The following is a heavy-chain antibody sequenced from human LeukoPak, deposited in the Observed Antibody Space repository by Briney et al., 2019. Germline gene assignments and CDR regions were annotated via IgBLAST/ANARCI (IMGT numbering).Heavy chain of an antibody. CDR2: IYTSGST. CDR1: GGSISSYY. CDR3: AREVLSSWDQEYYFDY. D-gene: IGHD6-13*01. Sequence: SETLSLTCTVSGGSISSYYWSWIRQPAGKGLEWIGRIYTSGSTNYNPSLKSRVTMSVDTSKNQFSLKLSSVTAADTAVYYCAREVLSSWDQEYYFDYWGQGTLVTVSS. J-gene: IGHJ4*02. V-gene: IGHV4-4*07.